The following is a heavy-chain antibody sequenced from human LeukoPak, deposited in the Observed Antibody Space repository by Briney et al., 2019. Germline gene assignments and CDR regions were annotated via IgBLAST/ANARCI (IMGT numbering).Heavy chain of an antibody. Sequence: SETLSLTCTVSGGSISSGDYYWSWIRQPPGKGLEWIGYIYYSGSTYYNPSLKSRVTISVDTSKNQFSLKLSSVTAADTAVYYSARGSGSYYFDYWGQGTLVTVSS. CDR2: IYYSGST. CDR1: GGSISSGDYY. D-gene: IGHD3-10*01. CDR3: ARGSGSYYFDY. J-gene: IGHJ4*02. V-gene: IGHV4-30-4*08.